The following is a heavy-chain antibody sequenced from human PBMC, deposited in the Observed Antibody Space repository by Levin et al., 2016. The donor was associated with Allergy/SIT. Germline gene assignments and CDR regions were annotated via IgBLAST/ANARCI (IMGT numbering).Heavy chain of an antibody. J-gene: IGHJ3*02. CDR1: GGSISSRTHY. CDR3: ARRDSYDAFDI. V-gene: IGHV4-39*01. Sequence: SETLSLTCTVSGGSISSRTHYWVWIRQPPGKGLEWIETIYYSGGTSYNPSLESRVTISIDTSKNQFSLRLTSVTASDKAFYFCARRDSYDAFDIWGQGTMVTVSS. CDR2: IYYSGGT. D-gene: IGHD3-10*01.